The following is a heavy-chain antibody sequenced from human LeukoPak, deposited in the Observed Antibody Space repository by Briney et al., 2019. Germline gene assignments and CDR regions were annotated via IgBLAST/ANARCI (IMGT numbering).Heavy chain of an antibody. Sequence: GGSLRLSCEASGFIFSNFWMTWVRQAPGKGLEWVANIKQDGSETYYVDSVKGRFTISRDNAKNSLYLQMNSLRAGDTAVYYCVRDDGGQVASCNDFWGQGTLATVSS. V-gene: IGHV3-7*01. D-gene: IGHD2-2*01. J-gene: IGHJ4*02. CDR2: IKQDGSET. CDR1: GFIFSNFW. CDR3: VRDDGGQVASCNDF.